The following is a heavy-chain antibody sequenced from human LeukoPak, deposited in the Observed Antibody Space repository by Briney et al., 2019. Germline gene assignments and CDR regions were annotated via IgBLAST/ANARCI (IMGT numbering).Heavy chain of an antibody. CDR3: AGRRRNGYNYSDY. CDR2: INRDGSST. J-gene: IGHJ4*02. Sequence: GGCLRLSCAVSGFTFSSYWMYWVRPAPGKGLVWVSRINRDGSSTVYADSVKGRFTISRDNAENTLYLQMNSLRAEDTAVYYCAGRRRNGYNYSDYWGQGTLVTVSS. CDR1: GFTFSSYW. V-gene: IGHV3-74*01. D-gene: IGHD5-24*01.